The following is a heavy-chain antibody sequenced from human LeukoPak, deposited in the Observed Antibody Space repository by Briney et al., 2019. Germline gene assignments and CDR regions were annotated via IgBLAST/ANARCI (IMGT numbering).Heavy chain of an antibody. CDR3: ARDDYSYGYDY. V-gene: IGHV3-48*04. Sequence: GGSLRLSCAASGFTFSSYSMNWVRQAPGKGLEWVSYISSSSSTIYYADSVKGRFTISRDNAKNSLYLQMNSLRAEDTAVYYCARDDYSYGYDYWGQGTLVTVSS. CDR1: GFTFSSYS. J-gene: IGHJ4*02. CDR2: ISSSSSTI. D-gene: IGHD5-18*01.